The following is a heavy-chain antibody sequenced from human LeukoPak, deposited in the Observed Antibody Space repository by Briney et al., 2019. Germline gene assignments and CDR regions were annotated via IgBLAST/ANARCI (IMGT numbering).Heavy chain of an antibody. J-gene: IGHJ4*02. Sequence: PGGSRRLSCAASGFTFSSYSMNWVRQAPGKGLEWVSSISSSSSYIYYADSVKGRFTISRDNAKNSLYLQMNSLRAEDTAVCYCAGGPGGDLALWGQGTLVTVSS. D-gene: IGHD2-21*02. CDR3: AGGPGGDLAL. V-gene: IGHV3-21*01. CDR2: ISSSSSYI. CDR1: GFTFSSYS.